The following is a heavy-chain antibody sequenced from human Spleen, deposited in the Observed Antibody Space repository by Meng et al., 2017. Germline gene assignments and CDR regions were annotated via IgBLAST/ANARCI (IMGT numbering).Heavy chain of an antibody. CDR1: GYILTKYD. J-gene: IGHJ4*02. Sequence: GLCGSEFEKPGVPVKASCKASGYILTKYDINWLRQDPGQGIGWMGWIDAKTGNPAYAQGFRGRLVFSLDTSVSTTYLEVSGLKADDTAVYYCTRDGYLDCSRTNCFDYWGQGTLVTVSS. D-gene: IGHD2-2*01. CDR2: IDAKTGNP. V-gene: IGHV7-4-1*02. CDR3: TRDGYLDCSRTNCFDY.